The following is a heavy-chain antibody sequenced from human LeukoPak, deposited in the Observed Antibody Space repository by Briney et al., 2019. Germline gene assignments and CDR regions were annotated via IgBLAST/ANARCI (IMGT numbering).Heavy chain of an antibody. CDR1: GFDFTTYW. D-gene: IGHD4/OR15-4a*01. CDR2: VYPGDSDT. J-gene: IGHJ3*01. CDR3: ARQPGTGANRNAFDL. Sequence: GESLKISCQGSGFDFTTYWIGWVRQMPGKGLEWMGIVYPGDSDTRYSPSFQGQVTISADRSISTAYLQWNSLKASDTAMYSCARQPGTGANRNAFDLWGQGTKVTVSS. V-gene: IGHV5-51*01.